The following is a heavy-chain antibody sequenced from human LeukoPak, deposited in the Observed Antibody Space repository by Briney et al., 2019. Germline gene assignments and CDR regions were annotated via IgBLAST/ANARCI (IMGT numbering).Heavy chain of an antibody. V-gene: IGHV3-23*01. CDR2: ISGSGGST. CDR1: GFTFSSYA. J-gene: IGHJ4*02. CDR3: AKGEIAVAGSSDY. D-gene: IGHD6-19*01. Sequence: GGSLRLSCAASGFTFSSYAMSWVRQAPGKGLEWVSAISGSGGSTYYADYVEGRFTISRDNSKNTLYLQMNSLSAEDTAVYYCAKGEIAVAGSSDYWGQGTLVTVCS.